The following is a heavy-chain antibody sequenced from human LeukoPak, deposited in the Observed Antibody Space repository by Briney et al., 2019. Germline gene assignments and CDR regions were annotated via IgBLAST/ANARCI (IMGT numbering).Heavy chain of an antibody. CDR2: ISGSGGST. J-gene: IGHJ3*02. CDR3: AKDLEDTAMIRRPFDI. CDR1: GLTFSTYA. D-gene: IGHD5-18*01. Sequence: GGSLRLSCVASGLTFSTYAMSWVRQAPGKGLGWVSGISGSGGSTPYADSVKGRFTISRDNSKNTLYLQMNSLRAEDTAVYYCAKDLEDTAMIRRPFDIWGQGTMVTVSS. V-gene: IGHV3-23*01.